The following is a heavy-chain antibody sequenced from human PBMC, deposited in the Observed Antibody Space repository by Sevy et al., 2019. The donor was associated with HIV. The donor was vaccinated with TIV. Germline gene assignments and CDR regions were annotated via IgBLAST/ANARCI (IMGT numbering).Heavy chain of an antibody. J-gene: IGHJ5*02. CDR3: TRAPSVRSGDDSLNWFDP. D-gene: IGHD5-12*01. CDR2: IYYTGST. CDR1: GGSISAYY. Sequence: SETLSLTCTVSGGSISAYYWSWIRQPPGKALEYIGYIYYTGSTNYNPSLENRVTMSVDTSKNQFSLKLNSVTAADTVVYYCTRAPSVRSGDDSLNWFDPWGQGTLVTVSS. V-gene: IGHV4-59*01.